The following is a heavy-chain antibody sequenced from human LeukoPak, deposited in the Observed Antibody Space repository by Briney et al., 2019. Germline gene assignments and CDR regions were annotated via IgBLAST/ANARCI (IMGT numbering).Heavy chain of an antibody. J-gene: IGHJ4*02. CDR2: IYSGGST. D-gene: IGHD6-6*01. Sequence: PGGSLRLSCAASGFTVSSNYMSWVRQAPGKGLEWVSVIYSGGSTYYADSVKGRFTISRDNSKNTLYLQMNSLRAEDTAVYYCARDFIMGIAARFDYWGQGTLVTASS. V-gene: IGHV3-66*01. CDR1: GFTVSSNY. CDR3: ARDFIMGIAARFDY.